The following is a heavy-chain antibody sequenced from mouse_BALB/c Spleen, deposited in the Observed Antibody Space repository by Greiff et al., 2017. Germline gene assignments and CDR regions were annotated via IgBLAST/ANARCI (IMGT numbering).Heavy chain of an antibody. D-gene: IGHD2-10*01. CDR2: IYWDDDK. J-gene: IGHJ4*01. CDR3: ARLLSRAMDY. CDR1: GFSLSTSGMG. V-gene: IGHV8-12*01. Sequence: QVQLKQSGPGILQPSQTLSLTCSFSGFSLSTSGMGVSWIRQPSGKGLEWLAHIYWDDDKRYNPSLKSRLTISKDTSSNQVFLKITSVDTADTATYYCARLLSRAMDYWGQGTSVTVSS.